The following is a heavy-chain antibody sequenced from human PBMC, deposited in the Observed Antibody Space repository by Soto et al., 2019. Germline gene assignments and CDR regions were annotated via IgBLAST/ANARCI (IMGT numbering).Heavy chain of an antibody. Sequence: GGSLRLSCAASGFTFSSCALSWVRQAPGKGLEWVSIIGNSGGSTFYADSVKGRCTISRDNSKNTLYLQMNNLRAEDTAVYYCAKHFDSGCPDYWGQGTLVTVSS. CDR2: IGNSGGST. J-gene: IGHJ4*02. CDR3: AKHFDSGCPDY. D-gene: IGHD6-19*01. V-gene: IGHV3-23*01. CDR1: GFTFSSCA.